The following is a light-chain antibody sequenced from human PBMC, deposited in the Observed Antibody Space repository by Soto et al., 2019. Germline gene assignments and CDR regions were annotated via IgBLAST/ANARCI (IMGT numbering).Light chain of an antibody. CDR1: SSDVGNYNY. J-gene: IGLJ1*01. CDR2: EVS. V-gene: IGLV2-8*01. Sequence: QSALTQPPSASGSPGQSVTISCTGTSSDVGNYNYVSWHQHHPGKAPKLMIYEVSKWPSGVPDRFSGSKSGNTASLTVSGLQAEDEADYYCTSYAGSTTYVFGNGTKVTVL. CDR3: TSYAGSTTYV.